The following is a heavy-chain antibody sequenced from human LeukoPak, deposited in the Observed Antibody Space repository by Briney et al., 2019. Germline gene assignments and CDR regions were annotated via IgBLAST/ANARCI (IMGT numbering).Heavy chain of an antibody. CDR2: ISAYSGKT. V-gene: IGHV1-18*01. J-gene: IGHJ4*02. CDR1: GYTFSNYG. CDR3: VRLTAYSGYVLMGFEY. Sequence: ASVKVSCKASGYTFSNYGITWVRQAPGQGLEWMGWISAYSGKTNSVQKLQGRVTFTTDTYTSTAYMELRSLRFDDTAVYYCVRLTAYSGYVLMGFEYWGQGTLVTAS. D-gene: IGHD5-12*01.